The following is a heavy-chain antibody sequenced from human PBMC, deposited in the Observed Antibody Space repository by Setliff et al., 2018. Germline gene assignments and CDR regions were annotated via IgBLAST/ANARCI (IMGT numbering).Heavy chain of an antibody. D-gene: IGHD1-26*01. Sequence: SETLSLTCAVSGYSISSGYFWGWIRQPPGKGLEWIGSIYHSGSTYYNPSLKSRVTISVDTSKNQFSLKLSSVTAADAAVYYCARVPGGRFDYWGQGTLVTVSS. CDR3: ARVPGGRFDY. CDR2: IYHSGST. V-gene: IGHV4-38-2*01. CDR1: GYSISSGYF. J-gene: IGHJ4*02.